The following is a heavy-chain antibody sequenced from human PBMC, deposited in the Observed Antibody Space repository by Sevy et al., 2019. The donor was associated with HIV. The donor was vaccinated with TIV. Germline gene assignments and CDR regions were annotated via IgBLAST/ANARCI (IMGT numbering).Heavy chain of an antibody. CDR3: AKEIGSSGGDLYYYGMDV. D-gene: IGHD6-19*01. CDR1: GFIFTTYG. V-gene: IGHV3-30*18. Sequence: GGSRRLSCAASGFIFTTYGMHWVRQAPGKGLEWVAIVSYDGSNKFYADSVKGRFTISRDNSKNTLYLQMNSLRTEDTAVYYCAKEIGSSGGDLYYYGMDVWGQGTTVTVSS. CDR2: VSYDGSNK. J-gene: IGHJ6*02.